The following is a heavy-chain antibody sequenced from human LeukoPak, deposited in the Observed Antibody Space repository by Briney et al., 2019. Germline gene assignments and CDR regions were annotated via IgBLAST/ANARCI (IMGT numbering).Heavy chain of an antibody. V-gene: IGHV3-48*03. J-gene: IGHJ4*02. CDR2: ISSSGSTI. CDR3: ARPYYYGSGSYRY. CDR1: GFTFSSYE. D-gene: IGHD3-10*01. Sequence: GGSLRLSCAASGFTFSSYEMNWVRQAPGKGLEWVSYISSSGSTIYYADSVKGRFTISRDNAKNSLYLQMNSLRAEDTAVYYCARPYYYGSGSYRYWGQGTLVTVSS.